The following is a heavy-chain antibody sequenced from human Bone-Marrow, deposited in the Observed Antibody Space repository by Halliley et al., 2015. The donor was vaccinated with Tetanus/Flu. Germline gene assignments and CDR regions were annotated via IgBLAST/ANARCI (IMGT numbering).Heavy chain of an antibody. V-gene: IGHV3-53*01. J-gene: IGHJ4*02. CDR2: IHNDGIT. CDR1: GLRVGTNY. CDR3: ARDVK. Sequence: SLRLSCAVSGLRVGTNYMSWVRQAPGKGLEWVPVIHNDGITLYRDSVKGRFTISRDNSKNTLYLQMNSLRVEDTAIYYCARDVKWGPGTLVTVTA.